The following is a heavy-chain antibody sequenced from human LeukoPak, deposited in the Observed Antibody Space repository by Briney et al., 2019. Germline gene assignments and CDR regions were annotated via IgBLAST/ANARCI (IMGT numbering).Heavy chain of an antibody. V-gene: IGHV4-59*02. CDR2: VYYTGST. D-gene: IGHD2-8*01. CDR3: ARTNMNYYFGMDV. Sequence: KPSETLSLTCTISGSSVSTYYWSWLRQPPGKGLEWIGYVYYTGSTNSNPSLKSRVTISVDTSKNQFSLQLISVTAADTAVYYCARTNMNYYFGMDVWGQGTTVTVSS. J-gene: IGHJ6*02. CDR1: GSSVSTYY.